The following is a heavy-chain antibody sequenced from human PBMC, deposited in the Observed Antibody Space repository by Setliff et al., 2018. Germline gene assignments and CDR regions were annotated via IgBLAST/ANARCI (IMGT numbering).Heavy chain of an antibody. D-gene: IGHD1-1*01. J-gene: IGHJ4*02. CDR3: AIDYGPTGTPYH. Sequence: SCKASGYSFSDFYIHWVRQVPGEGLEALGRIDPRDDFTVYAERFKDRLTITADTSTDTSYMEMSSLRFEDTAVYYCAIDYGPTGTPYHWGQGTPVTVSS. CDR1: GYSFSDFY. CDR2: IDPRDDFT. V-gene: IGHV1-69-2*01.